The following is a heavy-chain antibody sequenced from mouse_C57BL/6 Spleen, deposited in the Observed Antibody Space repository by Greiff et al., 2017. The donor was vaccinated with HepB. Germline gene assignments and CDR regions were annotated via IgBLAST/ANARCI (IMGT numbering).Heavy chain of an antibody. CDR1: GYSITSGYY. Sequence: ESGPGLVKPSQSLSLTCSVTGYSITSGYYWNWIRQFPGNKLEWMGYISYDGSNNYNPSLKNRISITRDTSKNQFFLKLNSVTTEDTATYYCARASYDSYFDYWGQGTTLTVSS. D-gene: IGHD2-4*01. CDR2: ISYDGSN. CDR3: ARASYDSYFDY. V-gene: IGHV3-6*01. J-gene: IGHJ2*01.